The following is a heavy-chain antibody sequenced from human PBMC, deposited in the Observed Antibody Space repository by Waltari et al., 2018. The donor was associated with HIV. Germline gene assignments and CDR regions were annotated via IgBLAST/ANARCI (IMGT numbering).Heavy chain of an antibody. D-gene: IGHD3-16*01. CDR2: IYYSGCT. J-gene: IGHJ4*02. Sequence: QVQLQEWGAGLVKTSDTLALTCTVPGGCISSYYWSCIRQPPGKGLEWIGYIYYSGCTNYNPSLNRRVTISVNTSKNQFSLKLSSVTAADTAGYYCAIKVGGVHYWGQGTLVTVSS. CDR3: AIKVGGVHY. CDR1: GGCISSYY. V-gene: IGHV4-59*01.